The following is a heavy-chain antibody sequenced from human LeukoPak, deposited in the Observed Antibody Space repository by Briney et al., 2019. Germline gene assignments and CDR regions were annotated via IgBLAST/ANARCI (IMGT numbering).Heavy chain of an antibody. Sequence: GGSLRLSCAASGFTVSSNYMNWVRQAPGKGLEWVSVIYRGGNTYYADSVKGRFTISRDNSKNTLYLQMNSLRAEDTAVYYCAKVGNYGDYGDGSDYWGQGTLVTVSS. V-gene: IGHV3-66*01. CDR1: GFTVSSNY. CDR3: AKVGNYGDYGDGSDY. J-gene: IGHJ4*02. CDR2: IYRGGNT. D-gene: IGHD4-17*01.